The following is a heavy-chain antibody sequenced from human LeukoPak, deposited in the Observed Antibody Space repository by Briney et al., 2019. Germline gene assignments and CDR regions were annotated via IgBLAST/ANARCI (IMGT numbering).Heavy chain of an antibody. CDR3: ARDKGLKTIDY. CDR2: IWYDGSKE. V-gene: IGHV3-33*01. Sequence: GRSLRLSCAASGFTFSTYGMHWVRQAPGKGLEWVAAIWYDGSKEYHADSVKGRFTLSKDNSKNTVYLQMNSLRAEDTAVYYCARDKGLKTIDYWGQGTLVTVSS. J-gene: IGHJ4*02. CDR1: GFTFSTYG.